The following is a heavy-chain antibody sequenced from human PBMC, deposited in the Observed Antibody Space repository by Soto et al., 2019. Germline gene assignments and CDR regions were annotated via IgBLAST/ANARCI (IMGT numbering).Heavy chain of an antibody. CDR1: RITFSSYA. V-gene: IGHV3-30-3*01. Sequence: GGFLRLSCAAARITFSSYAMHWVRQAPGKGLEWVAVISYDGSNKYYADSVKGRFTISRDNSKNTLYLQMNSLRAEDTAVYYCARDSGRYFDWPQVGYFDYWGQGTLVTVSS. J-gene: IGHJ4*02. CDR3: ARDSGRYFDWPQVGYFDY. CDR2: ISYDGSNK. D-gene: IGHD3-9*01.